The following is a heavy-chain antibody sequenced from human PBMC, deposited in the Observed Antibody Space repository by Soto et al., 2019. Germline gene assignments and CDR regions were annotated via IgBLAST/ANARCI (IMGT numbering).Heavy chain of an antibody. V-gene: IGHV1-69*13. J-gene: IGHJ6*02. CDR2: IIPIFGTA. Sequence: SVKVSCKASGGTFSSYAISWVRQAPGQGLEWMGGIIPIFGTANYAQKFQGRVTITADESTSTAYMELSSLRSEDTAVYYCARDPRYYDFWSGYSLPHGMDVWGQGTTVTVSS. CDR1: GGTFSSYA. D-gene: IGHD3-3*01. CDR3: ARDPRYYDFWSGYSLPHGMDV.